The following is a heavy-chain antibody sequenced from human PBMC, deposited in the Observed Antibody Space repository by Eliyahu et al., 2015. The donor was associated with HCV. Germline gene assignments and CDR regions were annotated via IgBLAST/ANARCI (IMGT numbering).Heavy chain of an antibody. Sequence: QVHLVQSGGGVVQPGRSLXLSCTXSGFPFXRXGMHWVRQAPGKGLGWVAGISQDXSXTFNEDSEKGRFTISRDNSRNTLYLQMDSLRLEDSAVYYCAKDQRPGDIWSGLADSWGQGSQVTVSS. D-gene: IGHD3-3*01. CDR3: AKDQRPGDIWSGLADS. J-gene: IGHJ5*01. CDR2: ISQDXSXT. CDR1: GFPFXRXG. V-gene: IGHV3-30*18.